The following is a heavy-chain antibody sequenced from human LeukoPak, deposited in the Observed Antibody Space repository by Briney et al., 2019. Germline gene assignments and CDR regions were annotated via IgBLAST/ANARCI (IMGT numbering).Heavy chain of an antibody. Sequence: SGTLSLTCTVSGGSISSYYWSWIRQPPGKGLEWIGYIYYSGSTNYNPSLKSRVTISVDTSKNQFSLKLSSVTAADTAVYYCARGIAARYNYYYYMDVWGKGTTVTVSS. CDR1: GGSISSYY. CDR3: ARGIAARYNYYYYMDV. V-gene: IGHV4-59*01. CDR2: IYYSGST. D-gene: IGHD6-6*01. J-gene: IGHJ6*03.